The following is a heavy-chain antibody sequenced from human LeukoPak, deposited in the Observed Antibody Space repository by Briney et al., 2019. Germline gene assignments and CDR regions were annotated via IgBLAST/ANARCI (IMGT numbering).Heavy chain of an antibody. CDR2: INHSGST. CDR1: EFPFVDYA. V-gene: IGHV4-34*01. J-gene: IGHJ4*02. Sequence: GSLRLSCTASEFPFVDYAMSWFRQAPGKGLEWIGEINHSGSTNYNPSLKSRVTISVDTSKNQFSLKLSSVTAADTAVYYCAACLSATWAIDYWGQGTLVTVSS. D-gene: IGHD1-1*01. CDR3: AACLSATWAIDY.